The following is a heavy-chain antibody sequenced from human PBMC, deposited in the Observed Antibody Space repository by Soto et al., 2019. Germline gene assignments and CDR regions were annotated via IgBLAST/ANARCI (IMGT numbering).Heavy chain of an antibody. Sequence: EVQLVESGGGLVQPGGSLKLSCAASGFIFSGSAMHWVRQASGKGLEWVGRVRTRPNTYATEYNTSVKGRFTISSDDSKSTTYLEMKSMKTEDTAVYYCTSPLGNGYYSDPSRSVDDWGKGTPVTVSS. J-gene: IGHJ6*04. CDR3: TSPLGNGYYSDPSRSVDD. CDR2: VRTRPNTYAT. CDR1: GFIFSGSA. D-gene: IGHD3-22*01. V-gene: IGHV3-73*01.